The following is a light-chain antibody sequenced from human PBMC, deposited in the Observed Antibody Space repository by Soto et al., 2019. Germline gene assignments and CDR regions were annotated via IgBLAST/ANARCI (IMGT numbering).Light chain of an antibody. CDR2: GNS. CDR3: QSYDSSLSASV. CDR1: SSNIGAGYD. Sequence: QSVLTQPPSVSGAPGRRSPISCTGSSSNIGAGYDVPWYQQLPGTPPKLLMYGNSNRPSGVPDRFSGSKSGTSASLAITGLQAEDEADYYCQSYDSSLSASVFGGGTKVTVL. V-gene: IGLV1-40*01. J-gene: IGLJ2*01.